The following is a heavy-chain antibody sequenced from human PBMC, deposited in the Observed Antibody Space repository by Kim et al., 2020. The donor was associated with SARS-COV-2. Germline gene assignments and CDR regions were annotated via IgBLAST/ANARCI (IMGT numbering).Heavy chain of an antibody. CDR2: IIPIFGTA. CDR3: ARDVDVVVVAATPPYYYGMDV. D-gene: IGHD2-15*01. V-gene: IGHV1-69*13. Sequence: SVKVSCKASGGTFSSYAISWVRQAPGQGLEWMGGIIPIFGTANYAQKFQGRVTITADESTSTAYMELSSLRSEDTAVYYCARDVDVVVVAATPPYYYGMDVWGQGTTVTVSS. J-gene: IGHJ6*02. CDR1: GGTFSSYA.